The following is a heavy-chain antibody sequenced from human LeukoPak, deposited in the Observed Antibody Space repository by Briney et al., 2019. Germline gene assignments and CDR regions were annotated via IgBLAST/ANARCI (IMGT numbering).Heavy chain of an antibody. CDR2: INPSGDSK. CDR3: AREGEMATDRGWFDP. V-gene: IGHV1-46*01. Sequence: DSVTLSCKASGYTFTGYYMHWVRPAPEQGLEWMGIINPSGDSKSSAQKCQGRVTMTRDTSTSTVYLELSSLRSEDTAVYYCAREGEMATDRGWFDPWGQGTLVTVSS. D-gene: IGHD5-24*01. CDR1: GYTFTGYY. J-gene: IGHJ5*02.